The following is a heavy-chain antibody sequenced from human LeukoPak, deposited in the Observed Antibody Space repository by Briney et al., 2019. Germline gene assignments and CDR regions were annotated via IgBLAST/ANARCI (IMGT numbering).Heavy chain of an antibody. V-gene: IGHV1-69*05. CDR1: GGTFSSYA. CDR2: IIPIFGTA. J-gene: IGHJ4*02. CDR3: ARAGSPPVTDYYFDY. Sequence: SVKVSCKASGGTFSSYAISWVRQAPGQGLEWMGGIIPIFGTANYAQKFQGRATITTDESTSTAYMELSSLRSEDTAVYYCARAGSPPVTDYYFDYWGQGTLVTVSS. D-gene: IGHD2-21*02.